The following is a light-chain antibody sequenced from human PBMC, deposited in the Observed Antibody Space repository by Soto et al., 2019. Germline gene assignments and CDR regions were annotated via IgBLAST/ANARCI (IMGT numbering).Light chain of an antibody. CDR2: DAS. Sequence: EVVLTQSPATLSLSPGERATLSCRASQSVSIYLAWYQQKPGQAPRLLIYDASNRAPGIPARFSGSGSGTDFPLTISSLEPEDFAVYYCQQRLNWPPLTFGGGTKVEIK. CDR3: QQRLNWPPLT. CDR1: QSVSIY. V-gene: IGKV3-11*01. J-gene: IGKJ4*01.